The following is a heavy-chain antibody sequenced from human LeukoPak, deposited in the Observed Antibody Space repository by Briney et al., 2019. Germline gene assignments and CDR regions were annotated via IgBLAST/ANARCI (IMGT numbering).Heavy chain of an antibody. Sequence: GGSLRLSCAASGFTFSSYVMHWVRQAPGKGLDWVAFISYDGSNKYYADSVKGRFTISRDNSKNTLYLQMNSLRAEDTAVYYCARGPPSSSWYGDYWGQGTLVTVSS. CDR2: ISYDGSNK. CDR3: ARGPPSSSWYGDY. CDR1: GFTFSSYV. V-gene: IGHV3-30*04. D-gene: IGHD6-13*01. J-gene: IGHJ4*02.